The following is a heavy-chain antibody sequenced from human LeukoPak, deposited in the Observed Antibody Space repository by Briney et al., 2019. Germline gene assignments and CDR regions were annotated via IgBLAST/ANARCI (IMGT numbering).Heavy chain of an antibody. J-gene: IGHJ5*02. V-gene: IGHV4-38-2*02. CDR3: ARDKGQYGSGTRGFTWFDP. CDR2: IYSRGST. Sequence: SETLSLTCTVSGYSISSGNYWGWIRQSPGKGLEWIGSIYSRGSTYYNPSLKSRVIVSSDMSKNQFSLMLNSVTAADTAVYYCARDKGQYGSGTRGFTWFDPWGQGTLVTVSS. D-gene: IGHD3-10*01. CDR1: GYSISSGNY.